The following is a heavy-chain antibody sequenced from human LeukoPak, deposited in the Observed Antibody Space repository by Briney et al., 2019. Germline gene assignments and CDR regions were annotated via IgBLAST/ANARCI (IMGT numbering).Heavy chain of an antibody. V-gene: IGHV1-24*01. J-gene: IGHJ5*02. CDR1: GSTLTELS. Sequence: ASVKVSCKVSGSTLTELSMHWVRQAPGKGLEWMGSFDPEDGETIYAQKFQGRVTMTEDTSTDTAYMELTSLRSEDTAVYYCATAVSETYVHWFDPWGQGTLVTVSS. CDR2: FDPEDGET. CDR3: ATAVSETYVHWFDP. D-gene: IGHD3-16*01.